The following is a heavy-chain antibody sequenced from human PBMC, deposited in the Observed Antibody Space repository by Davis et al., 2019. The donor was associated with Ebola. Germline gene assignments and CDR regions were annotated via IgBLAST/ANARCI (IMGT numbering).Heavy chain of an antibody. Sequence: ASVKVSCKASRYTFTNYGIIWVRQPPGQGLEWLGWISVYNGNTNYAQKFQGRVTITADKSTSTAYMELSSLRSEDTAVYYCARDLGIAVAGVGDYWGQGTLVTVSS. CDR1: RYTFTNYG. D-gene: IGHD6-19*01. CDR2: ISVYNGNT. V-gene: IGHV1-18*01. CDR3: ARDLGIAVAGVGDY. J-gene: IGHJ4*02.